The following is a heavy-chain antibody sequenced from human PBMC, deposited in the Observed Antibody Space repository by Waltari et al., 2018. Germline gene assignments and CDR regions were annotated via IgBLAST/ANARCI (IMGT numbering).Heavy chain of an antibody. CDR3: ARGRGRFDP. CDR2: INHSGST. Sequence: QVQLQQWGAGLLKPSETLPLTCAVYGGSFSGSYWSWFRQPPGKGLEWIGEINHSGSTNYNPSLKSRVTISVDTSKNQFSLKLSSVTAADTAVYYCARGRGRFDPWGQGTLVTVSS. CDR1: GGSFSGSY. V-gene: IGHV4-34*01. D-gene: IGHD3-10*01. J-gene: IGHJ5*02.